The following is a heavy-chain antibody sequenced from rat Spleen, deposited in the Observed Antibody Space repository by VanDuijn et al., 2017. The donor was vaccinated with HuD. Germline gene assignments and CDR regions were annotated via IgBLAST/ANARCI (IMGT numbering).Heavy chain of an antibody. V-gene: IGHV5-20*01. CDR3: TTDHNNFYVMDA. CDR1: GFIFSDYN. Sequence: EVQLVESGGGLVQPGRSLKLSCAASGFIFSDYNMAWVRQAPKKGLEWVATIIYDGGNTYYPDSVKGRFTVSRDNAENTVYLQMNSLRSEDTATYYCTTDHNNFYVMDAWGQGASVTVSS. CDR2: IIYDGGNT. D-gene: IGHD1-10*01. J-gene: IGHJ4*01.